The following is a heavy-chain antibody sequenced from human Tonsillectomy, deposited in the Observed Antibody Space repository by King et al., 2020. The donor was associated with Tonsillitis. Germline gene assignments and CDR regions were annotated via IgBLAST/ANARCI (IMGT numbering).Heavy chain of an antibody. CDR1: GGSISSGSYY. Sequence: QLQESGPGLVKPSQTLSLTCTVSGGSISSGSYYWSWIRQPAGKGLEWIGRIYTSGSTNYNPSLKSRVTMSVDMSKNQFSLKLSSVTAADTAVYYCARSGYCSSTSCYRGGAFDLWGQGTMVTVSS. J-gene: IGHJ3*01. CDR3: ARSGYCSSTSCYRGGAFDL. CDR2: IYTSGST. V-gene: IGHV4-61*02. D-gene: IGHD2-2*02.